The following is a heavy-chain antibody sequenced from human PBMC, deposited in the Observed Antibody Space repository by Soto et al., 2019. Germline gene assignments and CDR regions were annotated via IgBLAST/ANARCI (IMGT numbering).Heavy chain of an antibody. CDR3: ARGSSGSYSVWFDP. CDR2: IIPIVGTA. D-gene: IGHD1-26*01. Sequence: ASVKVSCKASGGTFSSYAISWVRQAPGQGLEWMGGIIPIVGTANYAQKFQGRVTITADESTSTAYMELSSLRSAAAAVYYCARGSSGSYSVWFDPWGQGTMVTVSS. J-gene: IGHJ5*02. V-gene: IGHV1-69*13. CDR1: GGTFSSYA.